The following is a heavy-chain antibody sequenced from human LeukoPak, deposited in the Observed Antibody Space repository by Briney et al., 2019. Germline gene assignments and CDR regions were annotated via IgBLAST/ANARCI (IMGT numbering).Heavy chain of an antibody. J-gene: IGHJ3*01. Sequence: ASLEVSCEGSGYMFDVFYMHWVRQGPRQGLEWMGWIDPNNGETVYAQEFQGRVTMTRDTSIATAYMELTSLTFDDSAVYYCVTSGGLPSNTLSVWGQGTKVTVSS. CDR3: VTSGGLPSNTLSV. CDR1: GYMFDVFY. V-gene: IGHV1-2*02. D-gene: IGHD2-15*01. CDR2: IDPNNGET.